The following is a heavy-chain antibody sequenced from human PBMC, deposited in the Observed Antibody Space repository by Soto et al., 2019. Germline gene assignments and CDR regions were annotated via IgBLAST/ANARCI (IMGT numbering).Heavy chain of an antibody. CDR3: TTDALRHYYAYFDY. J-gene: IGHJ4*02. Sequence: GGSMRLPCAASGFNFGNAWMRWVRKARGKGLEWVGHIKSKTDGGTTDYAAPVKGRFTISRDDSKNTLYLQMNSLKTEDTAVYYCTTDALRHYYAYFDYWGQGSLDTVSS. V-gene: IGHV3-15*01. CDR1: GFNFGNAW. CDR2: IKSKTDGGTT. D-gene: IGHD1-26*01.